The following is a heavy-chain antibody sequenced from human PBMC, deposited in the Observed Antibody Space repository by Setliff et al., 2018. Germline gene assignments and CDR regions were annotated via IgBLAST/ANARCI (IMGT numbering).Heavy chain of an antibody. V-gene: IGHV5-51*01. CDR1: GYSFTTYW. Sequence: GESLKIPCKSSGYSFTTYWIGWVRQMPGKGLELMGIIYPADSDPRYSPSFQGQVTISVDKSISTVYLHWSSLKASDTAMYYCARSPLDDAFDIWGQGTMVTVSS. CDR2: IYPADSDP. J-gene: IGHJ3*02. CDR3: ARSPLDDAFDI.